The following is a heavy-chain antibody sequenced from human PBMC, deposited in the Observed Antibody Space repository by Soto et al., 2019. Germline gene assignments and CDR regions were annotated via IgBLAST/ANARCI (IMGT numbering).Heavy chain of an antibody. D-gene: IGHD2-15*01. CDR1: GGPFSSYA. J-gene: IGHJ4*02. CDR3: ARVIGLITPYYFDY. Sequence: SVKVSCKSSGGPFSSYAISWVRQAPGQGLEWMGGIIPIFGTANYAQKFQGRVTITADESTSTAYMELSSLRSEDTAVYYCARVIGLITPYYFDYWGQGTLVTVSS. CDR2: IIPIFGTA. V-gene: IGHV1-69*13.